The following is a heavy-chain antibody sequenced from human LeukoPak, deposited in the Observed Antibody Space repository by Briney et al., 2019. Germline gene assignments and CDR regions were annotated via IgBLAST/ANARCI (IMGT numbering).Heavy chain of an antibody. CDR3: ATHELKDAFDI. D-gene: IGHD3-10*01. Sequence: GGTLRLSCAASGFTFSNHGMNWVRQAPGKGLEWVSYISSSSSTIYYADSVKGRFTISRDNAKNSLYLQMNSLRAEDTAVYYCATHELKDAFDIWGQGTMVTVSS. CDR2: ISSSSSTI. CDR1: GFTFSNHG. J-gene: IGHJ3*02. V-gene: IGHV3-48*01.